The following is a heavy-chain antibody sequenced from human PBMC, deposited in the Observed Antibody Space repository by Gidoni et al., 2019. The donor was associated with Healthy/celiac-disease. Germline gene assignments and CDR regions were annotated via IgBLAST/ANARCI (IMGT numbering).Heavy chain of an antibody. D-gene: IGHD2-2*01. CDR3: ARGLGGGYCSSTSCRGVLFDP. V-gene: IGHV1-69*01. CDR2: IIPIFGTA. CDR1: GGTFSRYA. J-gene: IGHJ5*02. Sequence: QVQLVQSGAEVKKPGSSVKVSCKASGGTFSRYAISWVRQAPGHGLEWMGGIIPIFGTANYAQKCQGRVTITADESTSTAYMELSSLRSEDTAVYYCARGLGGGYCSSTSCRGVLFDPWGQGTLVTVSS.